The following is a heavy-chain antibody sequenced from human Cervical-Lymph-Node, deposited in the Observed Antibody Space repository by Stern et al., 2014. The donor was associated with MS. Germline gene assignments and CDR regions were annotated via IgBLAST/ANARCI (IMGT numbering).Heavy chain of an antibody. Sequence: EVQLVESGPEVKRPGESLKISCQASGYTFTSYWIGWVRQMPGKGLEWIAIIFPGGSDIRYSPYFQGQVTISADKSIRTAYLQWNNLKASDTAIYYCARQRYFDYWGQGTLVTVSS. CDR3: ARQRYFDY. CDR1: GYTFTSYW. CDR2: IFPGGSDI. J-gene: IGHJ4*02. V-gene: IGHV5-51*01.